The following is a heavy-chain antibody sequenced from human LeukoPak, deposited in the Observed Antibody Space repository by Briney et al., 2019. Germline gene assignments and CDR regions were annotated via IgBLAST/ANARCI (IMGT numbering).Heavy chain of an antibody. D-gene: IGHD1-26*01. CDR1: GFTFSNYA. CDR3: ARDYSGSYPIDY. Sequence: GGSLRLSCAASGFTFSNYAMSWVRQAPGKGLGWVSSISSSSSYIYYADSVKGRFTISRDNAKNSLYLQMNSLRAEDTAVYYCARDYSGSYPIDYWGQGTLVTVSS. V-gene: IGHV3-21*01. CDR2: ISSSSSYI. J-gene: IGHJ4*02.